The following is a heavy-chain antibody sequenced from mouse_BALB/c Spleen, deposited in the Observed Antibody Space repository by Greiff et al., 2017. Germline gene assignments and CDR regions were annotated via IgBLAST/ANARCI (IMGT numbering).Heavy chain of an antibody. Sequence: VKLQESGPELVRPGVSVKISCKGSGYTFTDYAMHWVKQSHAKSLEWIGVISTYYGNTNYNQKFKGKATMTVDKSSSTAYMELARLTSEDSAIYYCARSTTVVDYFDYWGQGTTLTVSS. CDR3: ARSTTVVDYFDY. D-gene: IGHD1-1*01. V-gene: IGHV1-67*01. J-gene: IGHJ2*01. CDR2: ISTYYGNT. CDR1: GYTFTDYA.